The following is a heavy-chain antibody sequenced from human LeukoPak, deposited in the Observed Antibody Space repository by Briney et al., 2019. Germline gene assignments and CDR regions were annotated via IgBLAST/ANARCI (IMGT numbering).Heavy chain of an antibody. CDR1: GFTFRSYE. Sequence: GGSLRLSCEDSGFTFRSYEMNWVRQAPGKGLEWVSYISSSGRTTYYADSVKGRFTISRDNAKNSLYLQMNSLRAEDTAVYYCARDLRLLAVAAPFDYWGQGTLVTVSS. J-gene: IGHJ4*02. D-gene: IGHD6-19*01. V-gene: IGHV3-48*03. CDR2: ISSSGRTT. CDR3: ARDLRLLAVAAPFDY.